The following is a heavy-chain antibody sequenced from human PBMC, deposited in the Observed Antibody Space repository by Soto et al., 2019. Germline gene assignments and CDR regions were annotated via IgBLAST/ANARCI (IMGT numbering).Heavy chain of an antibody. J-gene: IGHJ6*02. CDR3: ARDRERTSRSYYYYYGMDV. Sequence: GGSLRLSCAASGFTFSSYGMHWVRQAPGKGLEWVAVIWYDGSNKYYADSVKGRFTISRDNSKNTLYLQMNSLRAEDTAVYYSARDRERTSRSYYYYYGMDVWGQGTTVTVSS. V-gene: IGHV3-33*01. CDR2: IWYDGSNK. D-gene: IGHD2-2*01. CDR1: GFTFSSYG.